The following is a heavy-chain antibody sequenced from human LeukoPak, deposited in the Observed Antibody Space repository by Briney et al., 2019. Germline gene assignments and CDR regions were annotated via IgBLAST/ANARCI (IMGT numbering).Heavy chain of an antibody. V-gene: IGHV4-61*01. CDR1: GGSVSPGGSVSSGRSY. J-gene: IGHJ4*02. Sequence: PWGTLSLTCTVSGGSVSPGGSVSSGRSYWSWIRQAPGKGLEWIGYVSYSGSTNYNPSLHSRVTISIDTSKNQFSLKLSSVTAAGTAVYFCARDSFYSGSDYWGQGTLVTVSS. CDR2: VSYSGST. CDR3: ARDSFYSGSDY. D-gene: IGHD1-26*01.